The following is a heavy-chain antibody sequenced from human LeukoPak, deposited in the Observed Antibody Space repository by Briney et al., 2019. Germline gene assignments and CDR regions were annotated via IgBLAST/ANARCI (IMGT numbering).Heavy chain of an antibody. CDR1: GYTFTGYY. Sequence: EASVKVSCKASGYTFTGYYMHWVRPAPGQGLEWMGWINPNSGGTNYAQKFQGRVTMTRDTSISTAYMELSRLRSDDTAVYYCAREQQLVQGPDYWGQGTLVTVSS. CDR3: AREQQLVQGPDY. V-gene: IGHV1-2*02. CDR2: INPNSGGT. J-gene: IGHJ4*02. D-gene: IGHD6-13*01.